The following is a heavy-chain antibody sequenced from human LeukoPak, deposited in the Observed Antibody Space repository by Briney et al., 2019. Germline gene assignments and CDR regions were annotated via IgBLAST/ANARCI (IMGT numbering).Heavy chain of an antibody. J-gene: IGHJ5*02. CDR1: GFTFSSYW. CDR2: IYYSGST. CDR3: ARQYCSSTSCEVDP. V-gene: IGHV4-39*01. D-gene: IGHD2-2*01. Sequence: GSLRLSCAASGFTFSSYWMSWVRQAPGKGLEWIGSIYYSGSTYYNPSLKSRVTISVDTSKNQFSLKLSSVTAADTAVYYCARQYCSSTSCEVDPWGQGTLVTVSS.